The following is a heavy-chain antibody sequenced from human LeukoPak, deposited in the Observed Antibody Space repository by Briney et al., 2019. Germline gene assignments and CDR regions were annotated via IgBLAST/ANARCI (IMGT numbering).Heavy chain of an antibody. CDR1: GGSFSGYY. CDR2: INHSGST. Sequence: SETLSLTCAVYGGSFSGYYWSWIRQPLGKGLEWIGEINHSGSTNYNPSLKSRLTISVDTSKNQFSLKLSSVTAADTAVYYCARGYSIDYFDYWGQGTLVTVSS. J-gene: IGHJ4*02. D-gene: IGHD5-18*01. V-gene: IGHV4-34*01. CDR3: ARGYSIDYFDY.